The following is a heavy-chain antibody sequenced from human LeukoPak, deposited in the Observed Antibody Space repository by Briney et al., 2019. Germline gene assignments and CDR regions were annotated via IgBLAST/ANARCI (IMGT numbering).Heavy chain of an antibody. D-gene: IGHD6-13*01. CDR3: ARAPSSWYYFDY. CDR1: GFTVSSNY. CDR2: NYSGGST. V-gene: IGHV3-53*01. J-gene: IGHJ4*02. Sequence: GGSLRLSCAASGFTVSSNYMSWVRQAPGKGLEWVSVNYSGGSTYYADSVKGRFTISRDNSKNTLYLQMNSLRAEDTAVYYCARAPSSWYYFDYWGQGTLVTVSS.